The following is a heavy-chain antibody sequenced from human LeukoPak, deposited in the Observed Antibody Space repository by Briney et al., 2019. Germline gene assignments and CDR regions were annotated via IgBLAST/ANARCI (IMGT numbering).Heavy chain of an antibody. CDR2: VYQSGST. V-gene: IGHV4-39*07. CDR3: ARAPRITIFGVVILKENYYYYMDV. CDR1: GDSITSNNFY. D-gene: IGHD3-3*01. Sequence: PSETLSLTCSVSGDSITSNNFYWVWIRQTPGKGLECIGSVYQSGSTYSNPSLKSRVTISADTSKNQFSLKLSSVTAADTAVYYCARAPRITIFGVVILKENYYYYMDVWGKGTTVTVSS. J-gene: IGHJ6*03.